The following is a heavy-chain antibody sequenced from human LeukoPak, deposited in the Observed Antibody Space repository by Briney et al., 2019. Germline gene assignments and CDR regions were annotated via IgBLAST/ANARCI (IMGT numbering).Heavy chain of an antibody. D-gene: IGHD5-12*01. CDR1: GFTFSSYE. Sequence: GGSLRLSCAASGFTFSSYEMNWVRLAPGKGLEWVSYISSSGTTIYYAESVKGRFTISRDNAKNSLYLQMSSLRAEDTAVYYCARDYGSSGYDIMDVWGQGTTVTVSS. J-gene: IGHJ6*02. CDR2: ISSSGTTI. CDR3: ARDYGSSGYDIMDV. V-gene: IGHV3-48*03.